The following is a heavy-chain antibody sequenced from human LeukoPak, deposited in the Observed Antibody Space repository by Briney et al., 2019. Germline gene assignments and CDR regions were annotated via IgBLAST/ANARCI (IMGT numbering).Heavy chain of an antibody. CDR1: GFTFTSSA. Sequence: SVKVSCKASGFTFTSSAVQWVRQARGQRLEWIGWIVVGSGNTNYAQKSQERVTITRDMSTSTAYMELSSLRSEDTAVYYCAYVVPAANDAFDIWGQGTMVTVSS. CDR2: IVVGSGNT. CDR3: AYVVPAANDAFDI. V-gene: IGHV1-58*01. D-gene: IGHD2-2*01. J-gene: IGHJ3*02.